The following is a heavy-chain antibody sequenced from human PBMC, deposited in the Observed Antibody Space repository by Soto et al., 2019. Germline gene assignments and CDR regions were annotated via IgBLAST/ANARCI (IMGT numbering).Heavy chain of an antibody. J-gene: IGHJ3*02. V-gene: IGHV3-13*05. D-gene: IGHD2-2*01. CDR3: ARGSGYCSSSSCQGVGAFDI. Sequence: PGGYLRLSCAASGFTFSSYNMHWVRQATGKGLEWDSAIGTAGDPYYPGSVKGQFTISRENAKNSLYLQMNSLGAGDTAVYYCARGSGYCSSSSCQGVGAFDIWSQGEMV. CDR1: GFTFSSYN. CDR2: IGTAGDP.